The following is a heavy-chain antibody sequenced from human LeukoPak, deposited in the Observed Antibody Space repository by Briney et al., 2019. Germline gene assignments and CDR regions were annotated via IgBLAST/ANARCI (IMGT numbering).Heavy chain of an antibody. CDR3: ARVRGYYDSTVYYYADY. CDR1: GGSFSVYN. Sequence: KASETLSLTCAVYGGSFSVYNCRWIRQPPGKGLEWIGEINHSGSTNYNPSLKSRVTISVDTSKNQFSLKLSSVTAADTAVYYCARVRGYYDSTVYYYADYWGQGTLVTVSS. D-gene: IGHD3-22*01. CDR2: INHSGST. V-gene: IGHV4-34*01. J-gene: IGHJ4*02.